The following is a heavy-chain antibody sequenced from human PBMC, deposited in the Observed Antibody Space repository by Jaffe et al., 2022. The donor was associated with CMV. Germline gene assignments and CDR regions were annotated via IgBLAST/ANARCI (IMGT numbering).Heavy chain of an antibody. CDR3: AKDLDGSYLPGFAFDI. CDR1: GFTFSSYG. J-gene: IGHJ3*02. Sequence: QVQLVESGGGVVQPGRSLRLSCAASGFTFSSYGMHWVRQAPGKGLEWVAVISYDGSNKYYADSVKGRFTISRDNSKNTLYLQMNSLRAEDTAVYYCAKDLDGSYLPGFAFDIWGQGTMVTVSS. V-gene: IGHV3-30*18. CDR2: ISYDGSNK. D-gene: IGHD1-26*01.